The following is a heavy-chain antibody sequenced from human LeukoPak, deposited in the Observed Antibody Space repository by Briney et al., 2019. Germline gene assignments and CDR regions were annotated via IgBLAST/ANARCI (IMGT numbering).Heavy chain of an antibody. CDR3: ARSPLEYDFWSGRHYYFDY. J-gene: IGHJ4*02. CDR1: GGSISSGNYF. CDR2: IYTSGST. Sequence: SETLSLTCTVSGGSISSGNYFWSWIRQPAGKGLEWIGRIYTSGSTNYNPSLKSRVTISVDTSKNQFSLKLSSVAAADTAVYYCARSPLEYDFWSGRHYYFDYWGQGTLVTVSS. V-gene: IGHV4-61*02. D-gene: IGHD3-3*01.